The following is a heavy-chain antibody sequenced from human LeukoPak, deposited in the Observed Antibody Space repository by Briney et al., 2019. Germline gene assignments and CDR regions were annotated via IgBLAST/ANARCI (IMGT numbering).Heavy chain of an antibody. Sequence: TSSETLSLTCTVSGGSISSSSFYWGWIRQPPGKGLEGIGRIYYSGSTYYNPSLKSRVTISVDTSKNQFSLKLSSVTAADSAVYYCARQLNTYYYDSSGYPFDYWGQGTLVTVSS. CDR1: GGSISSSSFY. CDR3: ARQLNTYYYDSSGYPFDY. J-gene: IGHJ4*02. CDR2: IYYSGST. V-gene: IGHV4-39*01. D-gene: IGHD3-22*01.